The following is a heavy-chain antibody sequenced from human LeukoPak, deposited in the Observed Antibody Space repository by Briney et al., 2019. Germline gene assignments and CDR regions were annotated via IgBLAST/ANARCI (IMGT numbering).Heavy chain of an antibody. CDR3: ARVGWELPTNFDY. CDR1: GYTFTGYY. J-gene: IGHJ4*02. V-gene: IGHV1-2*02. D-gene: IGHD1-26*01. Sequence: ASVKVSCKASGYTFTGYYMHWVRQAPGQGLEWLGWINPNSGGTNYAQKFQGRVTMTRDTSISTAYMELSRLRSDDTAVYYCARVGWELPTNFDYWGQGTLVTVSS. CDR2: INPNSGGT.